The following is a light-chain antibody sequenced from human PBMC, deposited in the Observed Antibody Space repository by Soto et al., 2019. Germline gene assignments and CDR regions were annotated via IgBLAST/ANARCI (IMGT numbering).Light chain of an antibody. CDR2: DVS. CDR3: SAYTTIDPRQIV. J-gene: IGLJ2*01. CDR1: SSDVGGYNY. V-gene: IGLV2-14*01. Sequence: QSVLTQPASVSGSPGQSITISCTGTSSDVGGYNYVSWYQQHPGKAPKFMIYDVSNRPSGVSNRFSGSMSGNTASLTTSGLQADDEADSCYSAYTTIDPRQIVFGTGTKLTVL.